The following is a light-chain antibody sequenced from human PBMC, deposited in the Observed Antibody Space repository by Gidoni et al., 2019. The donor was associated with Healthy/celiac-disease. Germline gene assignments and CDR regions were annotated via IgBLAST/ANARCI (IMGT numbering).Light chain of an antibody. J-gene: IGKJ1*01. CDR3: QQYNNWPRT. V-gene: IGKV3D-15*01. Sequence: EIVMTQSPATLSVSPGERATLSCRASQSVSSNLAWYQQKPGQAPRLLIYGASTRATGIPARFSGSGSGTEFTLTISSLLSEDFAVYYCQQYNNWPRTFGQXTKVEIK. CDR2: GAS. CDR1: QSVSSN.